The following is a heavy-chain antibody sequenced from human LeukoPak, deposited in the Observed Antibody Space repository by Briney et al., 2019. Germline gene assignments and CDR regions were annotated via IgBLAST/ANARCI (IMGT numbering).Heavy chain of an antibody. CDR2: IYYSGST. Sequence: SQTLSLTCTVSGGSISSGDYYWSWIRQPPGKGLEWIGYIYYSGSTYYNPSLKSRVTISVGTSKNQFSLKLSSVTAADTAVYYCAREGVVPAAPSFDYWGQGTLVTVSS. CDR1: GGSISSGDYY. V-gene: IGHV4-30-4*08. J-gene: IGHJ4*02. D-gene: IGHD2-2*01. CDR3: AREGVVPAAPSFDY.